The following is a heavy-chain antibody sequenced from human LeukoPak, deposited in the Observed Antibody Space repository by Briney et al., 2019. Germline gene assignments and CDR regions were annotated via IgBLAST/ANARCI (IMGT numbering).Heavy chain of an antibody. D-gene: IGHD1-26*01. CDR1: GDSLNTYY. Sequence: PSETLSLTCTVSGDSLNTYYWDWIRQPAGKGLEWIGRIHHSGATNYNPSLKSRVTMSVDTSKNQFSLILRSVTAADTAVYYCARDKGVERLGGVYFDSWGQGILVIVSS. J-gene: IGHJ4*02. CDR2: IHHSGAT. V-gene: IGHV4-4*07. CDR3: ARDKGVERLGGVYFDS.